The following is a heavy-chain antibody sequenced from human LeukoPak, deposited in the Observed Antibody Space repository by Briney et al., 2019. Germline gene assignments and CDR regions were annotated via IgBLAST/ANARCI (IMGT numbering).Heavy chain of an antibody. Sequence: GGSLRLSCAAPGFTFSNYSMNWVRQAPGKGLEWVSYISSTSSTIYYADSVKGRFTISRDNANNSLCLQMNSLRDEDTAVYYCARTRLNDYWGQGTLVTVSS. J-gene: IGHJ4*02. V-gene: IGHV3-48*02. CDR2: ISSTSSTI. CDR1: GFTFSNYS. CDR3: ARTRLNDY.